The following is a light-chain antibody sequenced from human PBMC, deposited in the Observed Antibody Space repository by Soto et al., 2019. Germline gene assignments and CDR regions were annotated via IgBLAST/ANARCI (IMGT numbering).Light chain of an antibody. Sequence: QSALTQSPSASGSPGQSVTISCTGTSSDIGGYNSVSWYQQHPGKAPKVMIYDVTKRPSGVPDRFSGSKSGNTASLTVSALQPEDEADYCCSSYAGSSTVVFGGGTKVTVL. CDR2: DVT. V-gene: IGLV2-8*01. CDR3: SSYAGSSTVV. CDR1: SSDIGGYNS. J-gene: IGLJ2*01.